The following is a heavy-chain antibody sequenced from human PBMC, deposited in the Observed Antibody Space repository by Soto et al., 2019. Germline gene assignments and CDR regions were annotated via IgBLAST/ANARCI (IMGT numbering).Heavy chain of an antibody. CDR2: IYYSGST. CDR1: GGSISRSSYF. V-gene: IGHV4-39*01. Sequence: QLQLQESGPGLVKPSETLSLTCSVSGGSISRSSYFWGWIRQPPGKGLEWIGSIYYSGSTYYNPPLKSPVTVSVDTSKNQFSLKLSSVTAADTAVYYCARHPSDFWFDPWGQGTLVTVSS. D-gene: IGHD2-21*02. CDR3: ARHPSDFWFDP. J-gene: IGHJ5*02.